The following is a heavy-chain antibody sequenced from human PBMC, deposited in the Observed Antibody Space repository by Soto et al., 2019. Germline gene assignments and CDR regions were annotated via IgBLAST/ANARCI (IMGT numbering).Heavy chain of an antibody. V-gene: IGHV1-8*01. CDR2: MNPNRGNT. D-gene: IGHD2-2*02. CDR3: ARGNTDSYYGLDV. Sequence: QVQLVQSGAEVKTPGASVKVSCKASGNTFTSYDINWVRQATGQGLEWMGWMNPNRGNTGYALKFQGRVTMTMNTSISTAYMELSGLRSGDTAVYYCARGNTDSYYGLDVWGQGTTVTVSS. J-gene: IGHJ6*02. CDR1: GNTFTSYD.